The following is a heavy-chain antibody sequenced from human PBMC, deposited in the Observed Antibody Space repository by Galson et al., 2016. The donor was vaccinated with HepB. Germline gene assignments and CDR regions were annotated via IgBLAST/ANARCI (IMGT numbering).Heavy chain of an antibody. Sequence: SLRLSCAVSGFTFSTYAMHWVRQSPGKGLEWVAVISHDGSNKFYADSVRGRFTISRDSSQNTLLLQMNSLRAEDTAIFYCARDQWASGMDVWGQGTTVTGS. D-gene: IGHD1-26*01. J-gene: IGHJ6*02. CDR1: GFTFSTYA. V-gene: IGHV3-30-3*01. CDR3: ARDQWASGMDV. CDR2: ISHDGSNK.